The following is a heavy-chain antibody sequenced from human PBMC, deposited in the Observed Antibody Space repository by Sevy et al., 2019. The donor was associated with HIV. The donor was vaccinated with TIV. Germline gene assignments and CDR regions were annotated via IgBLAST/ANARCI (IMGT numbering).Heavy chain of an antibody. V-gene: IGHV3-48*02. CDR3: AREENRELGTIPLDS. Sequence: GGSLRLSCAASGFTFSHHNMNWVRQAPGKGLEWISYISKSGSTTYFADSVRGRFTISRDNAKNSLFLEMHSLTDEDTAVYYCAREENRELGTIPLDSWGRGFQVTVSS. D-gene: IGHD7-27*01. CDR2: ISKSGSTT. CDR1: GFTFSHHN. J-gene: IGHJ4*02.